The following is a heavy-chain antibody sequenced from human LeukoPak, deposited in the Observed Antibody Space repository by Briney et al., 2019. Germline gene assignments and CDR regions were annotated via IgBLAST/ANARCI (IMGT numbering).Heavy chain of an antibody. CDR3: AKVGGATSVYYYYSMDV. J-gene: IGHJ6*02. CDR1: GFTFSTYA. CDR2: ISSDGRNK. D-gene: IGHD1-26*01. Sequence: GGSLRLSCTASGFTFSTYAIHWVRQAPGKGLEWVAVISSDGRNKYYADSVKGRFTISRDNSKNTLYFQMNSLRTEDTAVYYCAKVGGATSVYYYYSMDVWGQGTTVTVSS. V-gene: IGHV3-30*18.